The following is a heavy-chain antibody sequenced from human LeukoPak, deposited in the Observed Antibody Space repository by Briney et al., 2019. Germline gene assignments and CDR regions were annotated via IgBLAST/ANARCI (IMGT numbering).Heavy chain of an antibody. CDR2: INPKSGGT. J-gene: IGHJ4*02. CDR3: ARGSGYDLSPNDY. V-gene: IGHV1-2*02. CDR1: GYSFTGHY. D-gene: IGHD5-12*01. Sequence: ASVKVSCKASGYSFTGHYMHWVRQAPGQGLEWMGWINPKSGGTNYAQKFQGRVTMTRDTSISTAYMDRSSLRSDDTAVYYCARGSGYDLSPNDYWGQGTLVTVSS.